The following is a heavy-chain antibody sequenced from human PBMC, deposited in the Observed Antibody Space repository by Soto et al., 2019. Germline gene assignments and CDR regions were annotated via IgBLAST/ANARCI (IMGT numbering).Heavy chain of an antibody. D-gene: IGHD3-3*01. V-gene: IGHV4-34*01. CDR1: GGSFSGYY. J-gene: IGHJ6*02. CDR3: AGGKYYPTRTDATIFGGYYYYYGMDV. Sequence: SETLSLTCAVYGGSFSGYYWSWIRQPPGKGLEWIGEINHSGSTNYNPSPKSRVTISVDTSKNQFSLKLSSVTAADTAVYYCAGGKYYPTRTDATIFGGYYYYYGMDVWGQGTTVTVSS. CDR2: INHSGST.